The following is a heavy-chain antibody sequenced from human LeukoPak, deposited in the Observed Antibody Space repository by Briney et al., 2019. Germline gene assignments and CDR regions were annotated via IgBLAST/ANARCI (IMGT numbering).Heavy chain of an antibody. CDR1: GYSFTSYW. V-gene: IGHV5-51*01. CDR3: ARRFGYYYDSSGYYSFDY. D-gene: IGHD3-22*01. Sequence: GESLQISCKGSGYSFTSYWIGWVRQMPGKGLEWMGIIYPGDSDTRYSPSFQGQVTISADKSISTAYLQWSSLKASDTAMYYCARRFGYYYDSSGYYSFDYWGQGTLVTVSS. J-gene: IGHJ4*02. CDR2: IYPGDSDT.